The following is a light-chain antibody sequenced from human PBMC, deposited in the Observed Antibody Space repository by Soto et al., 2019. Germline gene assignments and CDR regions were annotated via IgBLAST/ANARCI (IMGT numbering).Light chain of an antibody. J-gene: IGKJ1*01. CDR2: GAS. Sequence: EIVLTQSPGTLSLSPGERATLSCRASQSVSSYYLAWYQQKPGQAPRLLIYGASSRAPGIPDRFSGSGFWTDFSLTISRLQPEDFAVYYCQQYGSSPRTFGQGTKVEVK. V-gene: IGKV3-20*01. CDR3: QQYGSSPRT. CDR1: QSVSSYY.